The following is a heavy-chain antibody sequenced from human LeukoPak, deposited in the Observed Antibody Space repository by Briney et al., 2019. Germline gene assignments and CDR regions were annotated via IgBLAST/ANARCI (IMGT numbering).Heavy chain of an antibody. CDR2: IYYSGST. CDR1: GGSLSSYY. D-gene: IGHD4-17*01. V-gene: IGHV4-59*08. CDR3: ARLSTVTGTNYYYYGMDV. Sequence: SETLSLTCTVSGGSLSSYYWSWIRQPPGKGLEWIGYIYYSGSTNYNPSLKSRVTISVDTSKNQFSLKLSSVPAADTAVYYCARLSTVTGTNYYYYGMDVWGQGTTVTVSS. J-gene: IGHJ6*02.